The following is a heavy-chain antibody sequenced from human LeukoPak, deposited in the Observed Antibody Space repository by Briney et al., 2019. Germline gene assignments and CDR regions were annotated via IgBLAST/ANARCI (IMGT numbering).Heavy chain of an antibody. CDR2: IYYSGNT. CDR1: GGSISSGDYY. Sequence: PSETLSLTCTVSGGSISSGDYYWSWVRQPPGKGLEWIGYIYYSGNTYYNPSLKSRVTISVDTSKNQFSLKLSSVTAADTAVYYCARRAGYDFWSGVFDYWGQGTLVTVSS. J-gene: IGHJ4*02. V-gene: IGHV4-30-4*01. CDR3: ARRAGYDFWSGVFDY. D-gene: IGHD3-3*01.